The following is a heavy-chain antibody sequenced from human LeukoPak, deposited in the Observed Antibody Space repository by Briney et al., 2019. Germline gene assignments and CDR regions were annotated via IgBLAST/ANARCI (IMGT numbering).Heavy chain of an antibody. CDR1: GGSISSGGYY. V-gene: IGHV4-31*03. J-gene: IGHJ5*02. CDR3: ARVFYYDSSRFDP. CDR2: IYYSGST. D-gene: IGHD3-22*01. Sequence: SETLSLTCTVSGGSISSGGYYWSWIRQHPGKGLEWIGYIYYSGSTYYNPSLKSRVTISVDTSKNQFSLKLSSVTAADTAVYYCARVFYYDSSRFDPWGQGTLVTVSS.